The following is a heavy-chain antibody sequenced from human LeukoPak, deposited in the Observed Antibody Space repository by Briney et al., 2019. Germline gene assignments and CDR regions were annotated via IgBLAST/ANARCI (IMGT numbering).Heavy chain of an antibody. J-gene: IGHJ4*02. CDR2: ISYSGST. CDR1: GGPISSDY. V-gene: IGHV4-59*01. CDR3: ARGGGATRIDY. Sequence: SETLSLTCTVSGGPISSDYWSWIRQPPGKGLEWIGYISYSGSTNYNPSLKSRVTLSVDTSKNQFSLKLSSVTAADTAVYYCARGGGATRIDYWGQGTLVTVSS. D-gene: IGHD5-12*01.